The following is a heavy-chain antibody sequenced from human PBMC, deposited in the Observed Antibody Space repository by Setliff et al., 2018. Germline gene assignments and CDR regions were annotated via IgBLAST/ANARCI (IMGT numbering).Heavy chain of an antibody. CDR2: ISSSSSTI. Sequence: LSLSCAASGFTFSSYSMNWVRQAPGKGLEWVSYISSSSSTIYYADSVKGRFTISRDNAKNSLYLQMSSLRAEDTAVYYCARETLPYYFDYWGQGTLVTVSS. CDR1: GFTFSSYS. V-gene: IGHV3-48*04. CDR3: ARETLPYYFDY. J-gene: IGHJ4*02.